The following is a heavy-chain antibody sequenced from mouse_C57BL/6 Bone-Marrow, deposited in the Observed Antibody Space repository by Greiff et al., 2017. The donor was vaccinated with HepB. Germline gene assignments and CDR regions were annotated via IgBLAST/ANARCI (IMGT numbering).Heavy chain of an antibody. Sequence: GVDFSRYWMCWVRRAPGKGLEWIGEINPDSSTIDYAPSLKDKFIISRDNAKNTLYLQMSKVRSEDTALYYCARSNYSKSWFAYWGQGTLVTVSA. CDR1: GVDFSRYW. D-gene: IGHD2-5*01. V-gene: IGHV4-1*01. CDR3: ARSNYSKSWFAY. CDR2: INPDSSTI. J-gene: IGHJ3*01.